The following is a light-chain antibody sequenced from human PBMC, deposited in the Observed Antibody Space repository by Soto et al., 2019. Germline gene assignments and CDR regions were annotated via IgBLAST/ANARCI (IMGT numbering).Light chain of an antibody. V-gene: IGKV1-39*01. Sequence: DIQMTKSQSPLSESLGDRVTIVCRPGNSICSYLNWYQQKPGKAPKLLVYAASSLQSGVPSRFSGSGSGTDFTLTISSLQPEDFATYYCQQSYSTPLTFGGGTKVEIK. CDR1: NSICSY. CDR3: QQSYSTPLT. J-gene: IGKJ4*01. CDR2: AAS.